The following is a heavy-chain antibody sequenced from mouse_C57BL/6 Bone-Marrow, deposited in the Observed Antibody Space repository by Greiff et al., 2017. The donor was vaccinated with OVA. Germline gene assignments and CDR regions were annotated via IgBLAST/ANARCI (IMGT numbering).Heavy chain of an antibody. CDR1: GFTFSDYG. CDR3: AREGYYGSSNWYFDV. Sequence: EVMLVESGGGLVKPGGSLKLSCAASGFTFSDYGMHWVRQAPEKGLEWVAYISSGSSTIYYADTVKGRFTISRDNAKNTLFLQMTSLRSEDTAMYYCAREGYYGSSNWYFDVWGTGTTVTVSA. V-gene: IGHV5-17*01. CDR2: ISSGSSTI. J-gene: IGHJ1*03. D-gene: IGHD1-1*01.